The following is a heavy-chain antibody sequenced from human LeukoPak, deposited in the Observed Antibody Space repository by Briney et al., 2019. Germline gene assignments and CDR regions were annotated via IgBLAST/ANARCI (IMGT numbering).Heavy chain of an antibody. Sequence: SETLSLTCAVSGGSISSGSYSWSWIRQPPGKGLEWIGYIYPRGGTYYNPSLKSRVILSLDKSANQFSLNLSSVTAADTAVYYCARFSPRAMGNYLDFWGQGTLVTVSS. V-gene: IGHV4-30-2*01. CDR3: ARFSPRAMGNYLDF. D-gene: IGHD7-27*01. CDR2: IYPRGGT. J-gene: IGHJ4*02. CDR1: GGSISSGSYS.